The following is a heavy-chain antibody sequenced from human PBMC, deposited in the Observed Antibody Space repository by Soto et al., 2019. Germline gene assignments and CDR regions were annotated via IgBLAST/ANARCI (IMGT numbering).Heavy chain of an antibody. CDR3: ARDTNIVVVPAAIQGDY. D-gene: IGHD2-2*01. Sequence: ASVKVSCKASGYTFTSYGISWVRQAPGQGLEWMGWISAYNGNTNYAQKLQGRVTMTTDTSTSTAYMELRSLRSDDTAVYYCARDTNIVVVPAAIQGDYWGQGTLVTVSS. CDR1: GYTFTSYG. J-gene: IGHJ4*02. CDR2: ISAYNGNT. V-gene: IGHV1-18*01.